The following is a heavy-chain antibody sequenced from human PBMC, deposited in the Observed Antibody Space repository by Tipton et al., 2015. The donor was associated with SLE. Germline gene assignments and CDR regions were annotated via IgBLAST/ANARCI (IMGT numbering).Heavy chain of an antibody. V-gene: IGHV4-59*08. CDR3: ARHAGYCNGGGCSESTWYFDL. J-gene: IGHJ2*01. D-gene: IGHD2-15*01. Sequence: TLSLTCTVSGGSISSYYWSWIRQPPGKGLEWIGYIYYSGSTNYNPSLKSRVTISVDTSKNQFSLKLSSVTAADTAVYYCARHAGYCNGGGCSESTWYFDLWGRGTLVTVSS. CDR2: IYYSGST. CDR1: GGSISSYY.